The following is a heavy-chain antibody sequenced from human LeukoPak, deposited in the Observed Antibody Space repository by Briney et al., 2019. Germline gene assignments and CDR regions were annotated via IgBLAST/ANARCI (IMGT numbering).Heavy chain of an antibody. CDR2: IYSGGST. Sequence: GGSLRLSCAASGFTVSSNYMSWVRQAPGKGLEWVSVIYSGGSTYYADSVKGRFTISRDNSKNTLYLQMNSLRAEDTAVYYCAREDAGTYYYGMDVWGQGTTATVSS. CDR1: GFTVSSNY. J-gene: IGHJ6*02. CDR3: AREDAGTYYYGMDV. D-gene: IGHD5-24*01. V-gene: IGHV3-53*01.